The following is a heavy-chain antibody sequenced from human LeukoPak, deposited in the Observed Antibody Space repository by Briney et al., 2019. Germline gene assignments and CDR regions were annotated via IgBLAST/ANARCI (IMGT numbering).Heavy chain of an antibody. CDR1: GYTFTSYY. CDR3: ARDQGRVTDGYNSHLDY. CDR2: INPSGGST. V-gene: IGHV1-46*01. Sequence: ASVKVSCKASGYTFTSYYMHWVRQAPGQGLEWMGIINPSGGSTSYAQKFQGRVTMTRDTSTSTVYMELSSLRSEDTAVYYCARDQGRVTDGYNSHLDYWGQGTLVTVSS. J-gene: IGHJ4*02. D-gene: IGHD5-24*01.